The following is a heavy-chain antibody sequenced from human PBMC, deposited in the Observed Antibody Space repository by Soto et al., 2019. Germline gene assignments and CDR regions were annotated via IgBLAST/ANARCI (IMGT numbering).Heavy chain of an antibody. Sequence: QITLKESGPTLVKPTQTLTLTCTFSGFSLSTSGVGVGWIRQPPGKALEWLALIYWDDDKRYSPSLKNRLTNTKDTPKNQVVLTMTNVDPVDTATYYCAHRRPNSRGWHFDCWCQGTLVTVSS. CDR2: IYWDDDK. D-gene: IGHD6-19*01. J-gene: IGHJ4*02. CDR3: AHRRPNSRGWHFDC. CDR1: GFSLSTSGVG. V-gene: IGHV2-5*02.